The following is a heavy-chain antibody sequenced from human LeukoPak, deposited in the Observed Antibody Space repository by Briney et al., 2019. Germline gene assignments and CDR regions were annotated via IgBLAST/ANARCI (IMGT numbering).Heavy chain of an antibody. J-gene: IGHJ3*02. Sequence: SETLSLTCTVSGGSISSYYWSCIRQPPGEGLEWVGYIYYSGSTNYNPSLKSRVTISVDTSKNQFTLYLSSVTAADTAVYYCARYSSGWRSFDIWGQGTMVTVSS. CDR3: ARYSSGWRSFDI. CDR1: GGSISSYY. D-gene: IGHD6-19*01. V-gene: IGHV4-59*01. CDR2: IYYSGST.